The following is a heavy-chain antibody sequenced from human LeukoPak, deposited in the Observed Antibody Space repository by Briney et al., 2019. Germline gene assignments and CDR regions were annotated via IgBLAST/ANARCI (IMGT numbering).Heavy chain of an antibody. J-gene: IGHJ4*02. D-gene: IGHD1-26*01. CDR1: VFSFSSYW. CDR2: IKQDGSEK. CDR3: ARVGSYYFRYFDY. Sequence: GGSMILSCAASVFSFSSYWIRWVRQAPGKGLEWVANIKQDGSEKYYVDSVKGRFTISRDNAKNSLYLQMNSLRAEDTAVYYCARVGSYYFRYFDYWGQGTLVTVSS. V-gene: IGHV3-7*03.